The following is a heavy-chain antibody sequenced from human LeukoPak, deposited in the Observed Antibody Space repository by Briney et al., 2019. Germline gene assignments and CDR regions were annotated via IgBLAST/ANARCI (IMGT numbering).Heavy chain of an antibody. CDR1: GGSISSGGYS. Sequence: SQTLSLTCAVFGGSISSGGYSWSWIRQPPGKGLEWIGYIYHSGSTYYNPSLKSRVTISVDRSKNQFSLKLSSVTAADTAVYYCARSGLRYCSGGSCQRWFDPWGQGTLVTVSS. CDR3: ARSGLRYCSGGSCQRWFDP. J-gene: IGHJ5*02. V-gene: IGHV4-30-2*01. CDR2: IYHSGST. D-gene: IGHD2-15*01.